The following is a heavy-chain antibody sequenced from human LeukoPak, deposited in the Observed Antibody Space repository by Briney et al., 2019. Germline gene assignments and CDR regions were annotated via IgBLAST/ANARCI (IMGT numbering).Heavy chain of an antibody. J-gene: IGHJ4*02. V-gene: IGHV1-69*13. CDR1: GGTFSSYA. CDR3: ARDDATIFGVVPFDY. Sequence: ASVKVSCKASGGTFSSYAISWVRQAPGQGLEWMGGIIPIFGTANYAQKFQGRVTITADESTSTAYMELSSLRSEDTAVYYCARDDATIFGVVPFDYWGQGTLVTVSS. CDR2: IIPIFGTA. D-gene: IGHD3-3*01.